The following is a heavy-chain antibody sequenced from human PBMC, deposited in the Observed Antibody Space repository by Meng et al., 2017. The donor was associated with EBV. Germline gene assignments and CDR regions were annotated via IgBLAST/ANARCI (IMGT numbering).Heavy chain of an antibody. D-gene: IGHD4-17*01. CDR1: GGIFRSCA. CDR3: ASAEHYGDYVFEY. CDR2: IIPLFHTT. J-gene: IGHJ4*02. V-gene: IGHV1-69*01. Sequence: VQFVQSVSAVKQPVSSVKVSGKTSGGIFRSCAIGWVQQAPGQGLECMGGIIPLFHTTNYAQKFQGRLHIIADESSATTYMELSSLRSEDTAIYYCASAEHYGDYVFEYWGQGTLVTVSS.